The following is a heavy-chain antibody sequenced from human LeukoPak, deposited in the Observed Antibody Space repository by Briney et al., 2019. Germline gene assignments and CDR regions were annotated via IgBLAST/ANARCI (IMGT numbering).Heavy chain of an antibody. D-gene: IGHD3-16*02. CDR2: IRSKAYGGTT. V-gene: IGHV3-49*03. CDR3: TRVGVMITFGGVIVIRGSTFDY. J-gene: IGHJ4*02. Sequence: GSLRLSCTASGFTFGDYAMSWFRQAPGKGLEWVGFIRSKAYGGTTEYAASVKGRFTISRDDSKSIAYLQMNSLKNEDTAVYYCTRVGVMITFGGVIVIRGSTFDYWGQGTLVTVSS. CDR1: GFTFGDYA.